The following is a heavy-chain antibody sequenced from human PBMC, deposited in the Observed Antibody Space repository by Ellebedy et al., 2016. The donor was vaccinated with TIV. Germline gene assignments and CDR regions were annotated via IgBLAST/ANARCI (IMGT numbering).Heavy chain of an antibody. V-gene: IGHV4-34*01. J-gene: IGHJ4*02. CDR2: INHSGST. CDR1: GGSFSGYY. Sequence: SETLSLTXAVYGGSFSGYYWSWIRQPPGKGLEWIGEINHSGSTNYNPSLKSRVTISVDTSKNQFSLKLSSVTAADTAVYYCARHAGSRLFDYWGQGTLVTVSS. D-gene: IGHD3-10*01. CDR3: ARHAGSRLFDY.